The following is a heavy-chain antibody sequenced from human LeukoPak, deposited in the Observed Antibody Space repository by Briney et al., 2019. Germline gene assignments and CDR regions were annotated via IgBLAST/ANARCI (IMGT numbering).Heavy chain of an antibody. CDR3: AKAYDYGDYFSHWYFDL. V-gene: IGHV3-9*01. D-gene: IGHD4-17*01. J-gene: IGHJ2*01. CDR2: ISWNSGSI. CDR1: GFTFDDYA. Sequence: PGGSLRLSCAASGFTFDDYAMHWVRHAPGKGLEGVSGISWNSGSIGYADSVKGRFTISRDNAKNSLYLQMNSLRAEDTALYYCAKAYDYGDYFSHWYFDLWGRGTLVTVSS.